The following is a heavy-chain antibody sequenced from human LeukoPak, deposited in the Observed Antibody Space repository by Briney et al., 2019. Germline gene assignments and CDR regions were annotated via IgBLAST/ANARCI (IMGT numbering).Heavy chain of an antibody. CDR1: GFTFSSYW. D-gene: IGHD3-16*01. CDR2: IKQDGSEK. J-gene: IGHJ4*02. CDR3: ARDPPSRGTRYFDY. Sequence: PGGSLRLSCAASGFTFSSYWMSWVRQAPGKGLEWVANIKQDGSEKYYVDSVKGRFTISRDNANNSMYLQMDSLRAEDTAVYYCARDPPSRGTRYFDYWGQGTLVTVSS. V-gene: IGHV3-7*01.